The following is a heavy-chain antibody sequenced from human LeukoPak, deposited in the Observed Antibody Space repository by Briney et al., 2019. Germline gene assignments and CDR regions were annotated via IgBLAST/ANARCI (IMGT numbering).Heavy chain of an antibody. D-gene: IGHD6-6*01. V-gene: IGHV3-23*01. CDR1: GFTFSNAW. J-gene: IGHJ4*02. CDR3: AKDRVWGYSSSSYFDY. Sequence: GGSLRLSCAASGFTFSNAWMSWVRQAPGKGLEWVSAISGSGGSTYYADSVKGRFTISRDNSKNTLYLQMNSLRAEDTAVYYCAKDRVWGYSSSSYFDYWGQGTLVTVSS. CDR2: ISGSGGST.